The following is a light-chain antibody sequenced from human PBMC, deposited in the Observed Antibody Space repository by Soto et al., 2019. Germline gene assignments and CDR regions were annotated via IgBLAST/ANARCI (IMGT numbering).Light chain of an antibody. Sequence: QSALTQPASVSASPGQSITISCTGTSSNVATYDLVSWYQHHPDKAPKLIIYEGTKRPSGISSRFSGSKSGNTASLTISGLQAEEDADYYCCSFAVGAALVFGGGTKLTVL. V-gene: IGLV2-23*01. CDR1: SSNVATYDL. CDR3: CSFAVGAALV. CDR2: EGT. J-gene: IGLJ2*01.